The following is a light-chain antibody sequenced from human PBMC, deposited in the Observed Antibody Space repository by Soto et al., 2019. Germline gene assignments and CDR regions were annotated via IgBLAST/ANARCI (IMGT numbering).Light chain of an antibody. J-gene: IGKJ3*01. CDR1: QSVNSGY. CDR3: QQYGDSVFT. Sequence: EIVLTQSPATLSLSPGERATLSCRPSQSVNSGYLAWFQQKPGRAPRILIFGTSGRATGIPDRFSGNGSRTDFTLTISRVEPEDSAVYYCQQYGDSVFTFGPGTKVEIK. CDR2: GTS. V-gene: IGKV3-20*01.